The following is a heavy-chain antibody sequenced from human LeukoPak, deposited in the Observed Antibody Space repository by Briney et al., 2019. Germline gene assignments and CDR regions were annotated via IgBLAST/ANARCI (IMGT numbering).Heavy chain of an antibody. D-gene: IGHD3-10*02. Sequence: GGSLRLSCAASGFTVSSNYMNWVRQAPGKGLEWVSVIYSGGSTYYADSVKGRFTISRDNSKNTLYLQMNSLRAEDTAVYYCAELGITMIGGVWGKGTTVTISS. CDR1: GFTVSSNY. V-gene: IGHV3-66*01. CDR3: AELGITMIGGV. J-gene: IGHJ6*04. CDR2: IYSGGST.